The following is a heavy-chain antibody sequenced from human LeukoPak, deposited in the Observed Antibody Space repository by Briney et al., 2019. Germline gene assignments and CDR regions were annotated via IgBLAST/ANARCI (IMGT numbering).Heavy chain of an antibody. Sequence: GGSLRLSCAASGFTFDDYAMHWVRQAPGKGLEWVSLISGDGGSTYYADSVKGRFTISRDNSKNSLYLQMNSLRTEDTALYYCAKDWSIAARRRGGSFDYWGQGTLVTVSS. D-gene: IGHD6-6*01. CDR2: ISGDGGST. V-gene: IGHV3-43*02. J-gene: IGHJ4*02. CDR1: GFTFDDYA. CDR3: AKDWSIAARRRGGSFDY.